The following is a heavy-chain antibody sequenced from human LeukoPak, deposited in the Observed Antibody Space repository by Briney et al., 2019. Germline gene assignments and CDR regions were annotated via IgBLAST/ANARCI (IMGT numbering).Heavy chain of an antibody. D-gene: IGHD1-1*01. Sequence: GGSLRLSCAASGFTFSSYGMHWVRQAPGKGLEWVAVISYDGSNKYYADSVKGRFTISRDNSKNTLYLRMNSLRAEDTAVYYCAKDLNDASDYWGQGTLVTVSS. CDR3: AKDLNDASDY. V-gene: IGHV3-30*18. CDR2: ISYDGSNK. J-gene: IGHJ4*02. CDR1: GFTFSSYG.